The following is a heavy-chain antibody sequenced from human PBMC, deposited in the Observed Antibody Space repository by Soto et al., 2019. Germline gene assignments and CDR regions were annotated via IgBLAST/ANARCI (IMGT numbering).Heavy chain of an antibody. V-gene: IGHV4-34*01. CDR1: GGSFSGYY. CDR2: INHSGST. D-gene: IGHD4-4*01. J-gene: IGHJ4*02. Sequence: QVQLQQWGAGLLKPSETLSLTCAVYGGSFSGYYWSWIRQPPGKGLEWIGEINHSGSTNYNPSLKSRVTISVDTSKNQFSLKLSSVTAPDTAVYYCARTFVTTYEPHFDYWGQGTLVTVSS. CDR3: ARTFVTTYEPHFDY.